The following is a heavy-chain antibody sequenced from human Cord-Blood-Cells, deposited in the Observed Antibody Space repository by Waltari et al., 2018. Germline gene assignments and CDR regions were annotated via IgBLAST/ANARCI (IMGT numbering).Heavy chain of an antibody. Sequence: QLQLQESGPGLVKPSATLSLTCTLSGGSISRSSYYWGWIRKPPGKGLEWIGSIYDSGSTYYNPSLKSRVTISVDTSKNQFSLKLSSVTAADTAVYYCARRADDAFDIWGQGTMVTVSS. CDR2: IYDSGST. D-gene: IGHD1-26*01. CDR3: ARRADDAFDI. J-gene: IGHJ3*02. V-gene: IGHV4-39*01. CDR1: GGSISRSSYY.